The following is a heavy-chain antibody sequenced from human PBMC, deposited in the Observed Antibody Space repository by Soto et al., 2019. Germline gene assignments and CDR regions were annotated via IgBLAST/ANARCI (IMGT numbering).Heavy chain of an antibody. Sequence: SDTLSLTCTVSGGSVNSYYWSWIRQPPGKGMEWILYIVYSGSTNSNPSLKSRVTMSLDMSKNHFSLKLTSVTAADTAVYYCARVRPEYCGGGCPHFDXWGHGTLVTVSX. V-gene: IGHV4-59*02. D-gene: IGHD2-21*02. CDR3: ARVRPEYCGGGCPHFDX. J-gene: IGHJ4*01. CDR1: GGSVNSYY. CDR2: IVYSGST.